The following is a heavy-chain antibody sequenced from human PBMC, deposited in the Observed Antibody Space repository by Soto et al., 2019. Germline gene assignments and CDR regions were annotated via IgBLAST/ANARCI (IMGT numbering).Heavy chain of an antibody. CDR3: ARGLSGSGRRLNNWFDP. Sequence: TSETLSLTCAVYGGSFSCYYGSWIRQPPGKGLEWIGEINHSGSTNYNPSLKSRVTISVDTSKNQFSLKLSSVTAADTAVYYCARGLSGSGRRLNNWFDPWGQGTLVTVSS. V-gene: IGHV4-34*01. D-gene: IGHD3-10*01. CDR1: GGSFSCYY. J-gene: IGHJ5*02. CDR2: INHSGST.